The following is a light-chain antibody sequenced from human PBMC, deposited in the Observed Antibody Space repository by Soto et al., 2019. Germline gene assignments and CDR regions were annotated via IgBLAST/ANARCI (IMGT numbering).Light chain of an antibody. CDR3: SSYTGSGTDV. J-gene: IGLJ1*01. CDR1: SSDVGGYNY. CDR2: DVS. V-gene: IGLV2-14*01. Sequence: QSLLTQPASVSGSPGQSITISCTGTSSDVGGYNYVPWYQQYPGKAPKLMIFDVSNRPSGVSDRFSGSKSGDTASLTISGLQAEDEADYYCSSYTGSGTDVFGTGTKVTV.